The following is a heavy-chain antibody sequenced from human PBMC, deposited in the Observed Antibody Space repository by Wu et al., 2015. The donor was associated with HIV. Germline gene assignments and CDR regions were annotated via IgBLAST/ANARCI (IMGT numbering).Heavy chain of an antibody. V-gene: IGHV1-46*03. J-gene: IGHJ3*02. CDR2: INPSENRV. CDR1: GYIFSDFG. D-gene: IGHD5-24*01. CDR3: ANRNRVGNMEAFDM. Sequence: QVHLVQFGGEVKKPGASVKVACKASGYIFSDFGINWVRQAHGQGLEWVGVINPSENRVSYAQTFQGRVTMTRDTSTNTVYMELRSLKTEDTAVYFCANRNRVGNMEAFDMWGQGTKVIVSS.